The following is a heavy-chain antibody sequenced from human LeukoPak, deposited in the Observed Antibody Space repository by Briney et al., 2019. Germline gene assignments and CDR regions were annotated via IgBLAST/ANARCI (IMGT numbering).Heavy chain of an antibody. CDR2: IIPIFGTA. Sequence: SVKVSCKASGGTFSSYAISWVRQAPGQGLEWMGGIIPIFGTANYAQKFQGRVTITTDQSTSTAYMELSSLRSEDTAVYYCARDKGVYYYDSSGYYAFDYWGQGTLVTVSS. CDR3: ARDKGVYYYDSSGYYAFDY. D-gene: IGHD3-22*01. J-gene: IGHJ4*02. CDR1: GGTFSSYA. V-gene: IGHV1-69*05.